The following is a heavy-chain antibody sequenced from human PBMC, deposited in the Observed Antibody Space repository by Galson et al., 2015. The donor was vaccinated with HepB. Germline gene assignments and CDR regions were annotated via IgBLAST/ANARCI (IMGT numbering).Heavy chain of an antibody. Sequence: SLRLSCAASGFIFSTCGMHWVRQAPGKGLEWVAVISSDGRNRFYADSVKGRFSISRDDSKSTLYLQMNGLRAEDTAVYFCAKELETWNYFDYWGQGSLVTVSS. CDR1: GFIFSTCG. D-gene: IGHD1-1*01. CDR2: ISSDGRNR. CDR3: AKELETWNYFDY. V-gene: IGHV3-30*18. J-gene: IGHJ4*02.